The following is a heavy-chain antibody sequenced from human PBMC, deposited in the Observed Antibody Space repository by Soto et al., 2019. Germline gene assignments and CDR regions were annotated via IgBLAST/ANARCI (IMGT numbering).Heavy chain of an antibody. D-gene: IGHD3-3*01. Sequence: QVTLKESGPTLVKPTQTLTLTCTFSGVSLSTSGMGVGWIRQPPGKALEWLALVYWDDDKRYSPSLKSRLNITKDTSKNQVVLTMTDRDPVDTATYYWARMSEGAFFDHWGQGTLVTVSS. V-gene: IGHV2-5*02. J-gene: IGHJ4*02. CDR3: ARMSEGAFFDH. CDR2: VYWDDDK. CDR1: GVSLSTSGMG.